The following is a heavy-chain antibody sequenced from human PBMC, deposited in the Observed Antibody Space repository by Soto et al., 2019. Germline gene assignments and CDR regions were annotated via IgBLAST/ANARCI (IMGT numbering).Heavy chain of an antibody. CDR1: GFTFSSYG. CDR3: AKAASHYYDSSGYFGGAFDI. D-gene: IGHD3-22*01. Sequence: QVQLVKSGGGVVQPGRSLRLSCAASGFTFSSYGMHWVRQAPGKGLEWVAVISYDGSNKYYADSVKGRFTISRDNSKNTLYLQMNSLRAEDTAVYYCAKAASHYYDSSGYFGGAFDIWGQGTMVTVSS. CDR2: ISYDGSNK. V-gene: IGHV3-30*18. J-gene: IGHJ3*02.